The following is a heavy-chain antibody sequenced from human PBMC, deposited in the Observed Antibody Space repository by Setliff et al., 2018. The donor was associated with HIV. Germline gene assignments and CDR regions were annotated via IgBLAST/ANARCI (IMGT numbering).Heavy chain of an antibody. CDR3: ARAPEYSSSSDNWYFDL. CDR1: GGSISSHY. D-gene: IGHD6-6*01. J-gene: IGHJ2*01. V-gene: IGHV4-59*11. Sequence: PSETLSLTCTVSGGSISSHYWSWIRQPPGKGLEWIGYIYYSGITNYNPSLKSRVTISVDTSKNRFSLKLYSLTTADSAVYYCARAPEYSSSSDNWYFDLWGRGTLVTVSS. CDR2: IYYSGIT.